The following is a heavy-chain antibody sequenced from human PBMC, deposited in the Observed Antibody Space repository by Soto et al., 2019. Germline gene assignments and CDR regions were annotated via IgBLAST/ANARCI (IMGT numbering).Heavy chain of an antibody. D-gene: IGHD2-15*01. Sequence: AQLVESGGGLVQPGGSLTLSCTASEISLNIYWMHWVRQAPGKGLVWVARINPESTTITYADSVTGRFTISRDYAKDTLYLQMNGLSAEDTAIYYCTKDTFGGRDSWGQGTLVTVSS. CDR2: INPESTTI. CDR1: EISLNIYW. V-gene: IGHV3-74*01. CDR3: TKDTFGGRDS. J-gene: IGHJ4*02.